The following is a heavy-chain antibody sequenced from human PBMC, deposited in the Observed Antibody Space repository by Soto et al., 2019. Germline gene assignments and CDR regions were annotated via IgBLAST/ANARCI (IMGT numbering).Heavy chain of an antibody. V-gene: IGHV3-23*01. CDR3: AKGSTYSFYFDH. D-gene: IGHD5-18*01. CDR1: GFSFSSYD. J-gene: IGHJ4*01. CDR2: IIGNIGTT. Sequence: GGSLRLSCVASGFSFSSYDMSWVRQAPGKGLEWVSFIIGNIGTTYYADSVKGRFTISRDDSKNTLYLQMSRLGAEDTAAYYCAKGSTYSFYFDHWGQGTPVTVSS.